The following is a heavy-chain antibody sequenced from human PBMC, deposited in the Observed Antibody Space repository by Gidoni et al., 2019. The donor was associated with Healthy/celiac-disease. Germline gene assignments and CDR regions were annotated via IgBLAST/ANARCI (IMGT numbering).Heavy chain of an antibody. J-gene: IGHJ6*02. CDR3: AKKLGRIRPGMDV. D-gene: IGHD7-27*01. Sequence: QVQLQQWGAVLLKPSETLSLTCAVYGVSFSGYYWSWIRQPPGKGLEWSGEINHSGSTNYNPSLKSRVTISVDTSKNQFSLKLSSVTAADTAVYYCAKKLGRIRPGMDVWGQGTTVTVSS. CDR1: GVSFSGYY. CDR2: INHSGST. V-gene: IGHV4-34*01.